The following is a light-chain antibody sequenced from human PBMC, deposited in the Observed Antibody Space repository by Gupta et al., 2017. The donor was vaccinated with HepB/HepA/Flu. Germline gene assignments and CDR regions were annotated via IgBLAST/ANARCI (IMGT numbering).Light chain of an antibody. J-gene: IGKJ1*01. CDR3: QQDDSTPKT. Sequence: DIAMTQSPHSLAVSLGERATINCKSSQSVLNRSNNKNYLAWYQQKPGQPPKLLIYWASIRESGVPDRFSGSGSGTDFILTISSLQAEDVAVYYCQQDDSTPKTFGQGTKLEI. CDR1: QSVLNRSNNKNY. V-gene: IGKV4-1*01. CDR2: WAS.